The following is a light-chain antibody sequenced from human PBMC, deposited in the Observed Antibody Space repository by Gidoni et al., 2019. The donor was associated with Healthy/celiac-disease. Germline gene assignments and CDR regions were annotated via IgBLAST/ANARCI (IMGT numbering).Light chain of an antibody. CDR3: QQANSFPLT. CDR2: AAS. Sequence: DILRTQSPASVSASVEDRVTITCRASQCISSWLDWYQQKPGKAPKLLIYAASSLQSGVPSRFSGRGSGTDFTLTISSLQPEDCATYYCQQANSFPLTFGGXTKVEIK. V-gene: IGKV1-12*01. CDR1: QCISSW. J-gene: IGKJ4*01.